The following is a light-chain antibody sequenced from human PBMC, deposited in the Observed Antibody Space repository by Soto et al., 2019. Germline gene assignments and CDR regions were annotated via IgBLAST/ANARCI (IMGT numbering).Light chain of an antibody. J-gene: IGKJ4*01. CDR2: DTS. CDR1: QSVSSY. Sequence: EIVLTQSPGTLSLSPGERATLSCRASQSVSSYLAWYQQKPGQAPRLLIYDTSNRATGIPARFSGSGSGTDFTLTVSSLEPEDFAVYYCQQRVNWPLTFGGRTKVDIK. V-gene: IGKV3-11*01. CDR3: QQRVNWPLT.